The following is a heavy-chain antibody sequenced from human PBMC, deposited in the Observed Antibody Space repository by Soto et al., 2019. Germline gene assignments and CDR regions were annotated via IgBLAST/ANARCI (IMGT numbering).Heavy chain of an antibody. V-gene: IGHV2-5*02. D-gene: IGHD3-10*01. CDR1: GFSLTTSGVG. Sequence: QITLKESGPTLVKPTQTLTLTCTFSGFSLTTSGVGVGWIRQPPGKALEWLALIYWDDDKRYSPSLKSRLTITKDTSRNPVVLTMTNMDPVYTATDFCARRDGFGAFDSWRQGTLVTVSS. CDR2: IYWDDDK. CDR3: ARRDGFGAFDS. J-gene: IGHJ5*01.